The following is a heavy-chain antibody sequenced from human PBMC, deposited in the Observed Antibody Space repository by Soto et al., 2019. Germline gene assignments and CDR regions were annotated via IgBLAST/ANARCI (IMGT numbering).Heavy chain of an antibody. Sequence: SETLSLTCTVSGDSVSSGSYYWSWIRQPPGKGLEWIAYIYYSGSTNYSPSLYSRVTLSVDTSKNQFSLKLTSVTAEDTAVYYCARSIVVVTALDYWGQGTLVTVSS. CDR3: ARSIVVVTALDY. V-gene: IGHV4-61*01. D-gene: IGHD2-21*02. J-gene: IGHJ4*02. CDR2: IYYSGST. CDR1: GDSVSSGSYY.